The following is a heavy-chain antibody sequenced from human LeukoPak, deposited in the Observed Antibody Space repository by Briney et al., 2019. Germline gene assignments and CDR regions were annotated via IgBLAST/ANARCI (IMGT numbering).Heavy chain of an antibody. CDR1: GYTFTSYY. D-gene: IGHD3-22*01. J-gene: IGHJ4*02. V-gene: IGHV1-8*02. CDR2: MNPNSGNT. CDR3: ARGHYDSSGYHFDY. Sequence: GASVKVSCKASGYTFTSYYMHWVRQAPGQGLEWMGWMNPNSGNTGYAQKFQGRVTMTRNTSISTAYMELSSLRSEDTAVYYCARGHYDSSGYHFDYWGQGTLVTVSS.